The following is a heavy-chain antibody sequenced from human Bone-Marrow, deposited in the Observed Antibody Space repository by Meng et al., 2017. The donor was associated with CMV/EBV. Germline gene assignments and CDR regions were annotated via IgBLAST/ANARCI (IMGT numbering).Heavy chain of an antibody. CDR3: ARGSKRCSSTSCYHGGYYYYGMDV. CDR2: SNAGNGNT. J-gene: IGHJ6*02. CDR1: GYTFTSYA. Sequence: ASVKVSCKASGYTFTSYAMHWVRQAPGQRLEWMGWSNAGNGNTKYSQEFQGRVTITRDTSASTAYMELSSLRSEDMAVYYCARGSKRCSSTSCYHGGYYYYGMDVWGQGTTVTVSS. D-gene: IGHD2-2*01. V-gene: IGHV1-3*02.